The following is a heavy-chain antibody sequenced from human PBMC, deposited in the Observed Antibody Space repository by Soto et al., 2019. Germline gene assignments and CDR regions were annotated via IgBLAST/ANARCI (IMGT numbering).Heavy chain of an antibody. CDR2: IYPGDSDT. D-gene: IGHD3-9*01. CDR1: GYRLTSYW. V-gene: IGHV5-51*01. J-gene: IGHJ4*02. CDR3: ARHYPYYEILTGYDY. Sequence: PGESLKISCKGSGYRLTSYWIGWVRQMPGKGLEWMGIIYPGDSDTRDSPSFQGQVTISAAKSIITAYLQWSSLKASDTAMYYCARHYPYYEILTGYDYWGQGTLVTVSS.